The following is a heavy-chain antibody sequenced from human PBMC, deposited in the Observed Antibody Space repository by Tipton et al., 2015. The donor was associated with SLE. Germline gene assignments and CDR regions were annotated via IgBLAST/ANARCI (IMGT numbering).Heavy chain of an antibody. V-gene: IGHV1-8*02. J-gene: IGHJ5*02. CDR1: GYTFSSYD. CDR2: MNPNTGYT. D-gene: IGHD3-22*01. Sequence: QSGPEVKKPGASVKVSCRASGYTFSSYDINWVRQATGQGLEWMGWMNPNTGYTVFAQKFQGRVTMTRDTSISTAYMELSSLKSEDTAVYYCARYMGDTLVKSWFDPWGQGTLVTVSS. CDR3: ARYMGDTLVKSWFDP.